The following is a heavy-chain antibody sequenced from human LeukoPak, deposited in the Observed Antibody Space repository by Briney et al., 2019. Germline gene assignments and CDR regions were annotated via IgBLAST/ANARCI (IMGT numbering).Heavy chain of an antibody. CDR1: GFTFSSYG. CDR3: AKDGPKAGSGWYGDY. V-gene: IGHV3-30*02. J-gene: IGHJ4*02. Sequence: GGSLRLSCAASGFTFSSYGMHWVRQAPGKGLEWVAFIRYDGSNKYYADSVKGRFTISRDNSKNTLYLQMNSLRAEDTAVYYCAKDGPKAGSGWYGDYWGQGTLVTVPS. CDR2: IRYDGSNK. D-gene: IGHD6-19*01.